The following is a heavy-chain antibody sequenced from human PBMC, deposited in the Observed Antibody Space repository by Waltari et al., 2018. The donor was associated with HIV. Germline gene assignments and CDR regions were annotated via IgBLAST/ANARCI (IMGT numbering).Heavy chain of an antibody. Sequence: QVHLVESGGGVVQPGRSLRLSGVASGFTYSSFAMHWVRQTPGKGLEWVAGIWYDGSNENYADSVKGRFTISRDNSMDTLYLEMMSLRADDTAKYYCAKVGSSGPLDHWGQGTLVTVSP. CDR3: AKVGSSGPLDH. V-gene: IGHV3-33*06. J-gene: IGHJ4*02. CDR2: IWYDGSNE. CDR1: GFTYSSFA. D-gene: IGHD6-19*01.